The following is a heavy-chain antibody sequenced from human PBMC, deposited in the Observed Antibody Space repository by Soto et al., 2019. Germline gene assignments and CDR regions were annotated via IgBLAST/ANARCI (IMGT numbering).Heavy chain of an antibody. J-gene: IGHJ3*02. D-gene: IGHD1-26*01. CDR2: IYSGGST. CDR1: GFTVSSTY. Sequence: GGSLRLSCASSGFTVSSTYMSWVRQAPGKGLEWVSVIYSGGSTYYADSVKGRFTISRDNSKNTLYLQMNSLRAEDTAVYYCARGPYSGSYLARQDAFDIWGQGTMVTVSS. V-gene: IGHV3-66*01. CDR3: ARGPYSGSYLARQDAFDI.